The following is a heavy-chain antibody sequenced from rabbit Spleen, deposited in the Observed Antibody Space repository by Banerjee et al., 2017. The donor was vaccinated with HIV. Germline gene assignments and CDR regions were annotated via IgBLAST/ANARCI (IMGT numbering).Heavy chain of an antibody. CDR2: IYAGSTGTT. CDR1: GFSFSPVNW. V-gene: IGHV1S45*01. J-gene: IGHJ6*01. Sequence: QEQLVESGGGLVQPEGSLTLTCTASGFSFSPVNWIYWVRQAPGKGLEWIGTIYAGSTGTTDYARWAKGRFTISKTSSTTVTLQMTSLTVADTATYFCARDTGSSFSSYGMDLGGQGTLVTGS. D-gene: IGHD8-1*01. CDR3: ARDTGSSFSSYGMDL.